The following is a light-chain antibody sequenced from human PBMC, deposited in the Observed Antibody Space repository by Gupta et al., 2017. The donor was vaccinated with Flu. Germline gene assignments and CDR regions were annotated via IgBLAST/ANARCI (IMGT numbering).Light chain of an antibody. V-gene: IGLV1-40*01. CDR3: QSYDSSLSGPYV. J-gene: IGLJ1*01. CDR1: SSNIGAGYD. Sequence: QSVLTQPPSGSGAPGQRVTIPCTGGSSNIGAGYDVHWYQQLPGPAPKLLIYGNSNRPSGVPDRFSGSKSGTSASLAITGLQAEDEADYYCQSYDSSLSGPYVFGTGTKVTVL. CDR2: GNS.